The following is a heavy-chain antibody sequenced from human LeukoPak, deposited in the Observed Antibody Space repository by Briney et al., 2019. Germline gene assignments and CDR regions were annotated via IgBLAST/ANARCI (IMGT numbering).Heavy chain of an antibody. V-gene: IGHV4-34*01. CDR1: GGSFSGYY. J-gene: IGHJ6*02. Sequence: PSETLSLTCAVYGGSFSGYYWSWIRQPPGKELEWIGEINHSGSTNYNPSLKSRVTISVDTSKNQFSLKLSSVTAADTAVYYCARGIRKQWLVRYYYYGMDVWGQGTTVTVSS. CDR2: INHSGST. D-gene: IGHD6-19*01. CDR3: ARGIRKQWLVRYYYYGMDV.